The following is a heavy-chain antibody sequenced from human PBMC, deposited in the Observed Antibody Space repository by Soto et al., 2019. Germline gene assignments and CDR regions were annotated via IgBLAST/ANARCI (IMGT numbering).Heavy chain of an antibody. CDR3: VMVDNYVTPTPQDV. CDR2: ISTYTGNT. D-gene: IGHD3-16*01. Sequence: QVQLVQSGDEVKKPGASVKVSCKASGYIFVNYGIAWVRQAPGQGLEWMGWISTYTGNTHSATKVQGRLTMTTDTSXSTAYMDRGSLTSDDTAVYYCVMVDNYVTPTPQDVWGQGTTVTVSS. J-gene: IGHJ6*02. V-gene: IGHV1-18*01. CDR1: GYIFVNYG.